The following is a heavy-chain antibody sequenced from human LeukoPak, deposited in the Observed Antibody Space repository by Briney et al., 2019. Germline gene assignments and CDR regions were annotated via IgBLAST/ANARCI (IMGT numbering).Heavy chain of an antibody. J-gene: IGHJ4*02. CDR3: ARMIYVEMATIGSYFDY. V-gene: IGHV3-7*01. CDR2: IKQDGSEK. Sequence: PGGSLRLSCAASGFTFSSYWMSWVRQAPGKGLEWVANIKQDGSEKYYVDSVRGRFTISRDNAKNSLYLQMNSLRAEDTAVYYCARMIYVEMATIGSYFDYWGQGTLVTVSS. D-gene: IGHD5-24*01. CDR1: GFTFSSYW.